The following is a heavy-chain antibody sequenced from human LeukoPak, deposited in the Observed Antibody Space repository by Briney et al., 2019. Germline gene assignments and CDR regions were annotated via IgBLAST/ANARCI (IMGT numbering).Heavy chain of an antibody. CDR3: VKDQVRGKALGY. V-gene: IGHV3-64D*06. Sequence: QPGGSLRLSCSASGFTFSSYAMHWVRQAPGKGPEYVSAISSNGGSTYYADSVKGRFTISRDNSKNTLYLRMSSLRAEDTAVYYCVKDQVRGKALGYWGQGTLVTVSS. J-gene: IGHJ4*02. D-gene: IGHD3-10*01. CDR1: GFTFSSYA. CDR2: ISSNGGST.